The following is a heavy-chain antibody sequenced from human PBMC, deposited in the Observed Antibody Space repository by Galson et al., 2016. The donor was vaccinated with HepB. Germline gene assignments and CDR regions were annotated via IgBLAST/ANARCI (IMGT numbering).Heavy chain of an antibody. CDR3: STVTGWGGRPYYYDNMDV. CDR2: LYPNGKT. Sequence: SLRLSCAASGVSVSDNFLAWVRQAPGKGLELVSTLYPNGKTFYADPVRGRFTISRETSQNTLFYQMDSLRCEDTAVYYCSTVTGWGGRPYYYDNMDVWGQGTTVTVSS. J-gene: IGHJ6*02. CDR1: GVSVSDNF. D-gene: IGHD3-16*01. V-gene: IGHV3-53*01.